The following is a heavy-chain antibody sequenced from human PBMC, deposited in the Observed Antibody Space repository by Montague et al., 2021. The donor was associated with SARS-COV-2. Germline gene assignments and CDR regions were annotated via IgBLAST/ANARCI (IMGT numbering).Heavy chain of an antibody. J-gene: IGHJ4*02. Sequence: SLRLSCAVSGFSLSSNAMHWVRQAPGKGMEYVSSISRDGVTTYYADSVKGRFTVSSDKTKNTLYLQMSSLRTEDSAVYCCVRGEWRLLGYFDYWGRGTRVAVS. CDR3: VRGEWRLLGYFDY. CDR1: GFSLSSNA. D-gene: IGHD1-26*01. V-gene: IGHV3-64D*06. CDR2: ISRDGVTT.